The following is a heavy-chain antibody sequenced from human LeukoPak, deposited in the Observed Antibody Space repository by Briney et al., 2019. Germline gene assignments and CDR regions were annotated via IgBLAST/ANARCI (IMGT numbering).Heavy chain of an antibody. V-gene: IGHV3-21*01. CDR1: GFTFSSYS. Sequence: PGGSLRLYCAASGFTFSSYSMDWVRQAPGKGLEWVSSISSSSSYIYYADSVKGRFTISRDNAKNSLYLQMNSLRAEDTAVYYCARAKMREVDYWGQGTLVTVSS. D-gene: IGHD1-26*01. J-gene: IGHJ4*02. CDR2: ISSSSSYI. CDR3: ARAKMREVDY.